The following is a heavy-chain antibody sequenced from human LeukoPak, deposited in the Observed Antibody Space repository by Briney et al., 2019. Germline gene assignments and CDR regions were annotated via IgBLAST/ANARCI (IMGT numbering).Heavy chain of an antibody. CDR2: VSWNSGYI. D-gene: IGHD6-19*01. V-gene: IGHV3-9*01. CDR3: AKVRGTYSSGYFFDY. J-gene: IGHJ4*02. CDR1: GFTFDNYA. Sequence: GGSLRLSCAASGFTFDNYAMHWVRQAPGKGLEWLSIVSWNSGYIGYADSVKGRFTISRDNAKKSLDLQMNSLRAEDTAFYYCAKVRGTYSSGYFFDYWGQGTLVTVSS.